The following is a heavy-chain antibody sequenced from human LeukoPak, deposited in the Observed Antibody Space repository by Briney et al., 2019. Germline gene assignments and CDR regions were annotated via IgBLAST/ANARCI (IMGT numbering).Heavy chain of an antibody. V-gene: IGHV3-21*01. CDR3: GRVPSSYRTIDY. CDR2: ITSTSSSI. CDR1: GFTFSNYN. Sequence: GGSLRLSCAVSGFTFSNYNMQWVRQAPGEGLELVSSITSTSSSIYYADSVKGRFTISRDNAGKSLFLQMNSLRAEDTAVYYCGRVPSSYRTIDYWGQGTLVTVSS. D-gene: IGHD1-26*01. J-gene: IGHJ4*02.